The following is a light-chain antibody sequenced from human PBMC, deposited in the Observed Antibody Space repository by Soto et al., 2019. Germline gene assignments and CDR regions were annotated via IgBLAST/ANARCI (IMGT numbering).Light chain of an antibody. CDR2: DVS. CDR3: SSYTATRTVV. J-gene: IGLJ3*02. V-gene: IGLV2-14*03. Sequence: QSVLTQPASVAGSPGQSIIIACTGTSSDVGGYNYVSWYQLHPGKAPRLVIYDVSIRPPAVSDRFSGSTSGNTASLTISGLQAEDEADYYCSSYTATRTVVFGGGTKVTVL. CDR1: SSDVGGYNY.